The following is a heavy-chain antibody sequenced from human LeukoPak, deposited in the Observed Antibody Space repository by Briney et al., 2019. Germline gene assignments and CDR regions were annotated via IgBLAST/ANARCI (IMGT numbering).Heavy chain of an antibody. Sequence: TGGSLRLSCAASGFTVSSNYMSWVRQAPGKGLEWVSVIYSGGSTYYADSVKGRFTISRDNSKNTLYLQMNSLRAEDTALYYCAKGRRKQPNDAFDIWGQGTMVTVSS. V-gene: IGHV3-53*05. J-gene: IGHJ3*02. CDR3: AKGRRKQPNDAFDI. D-gene: IGHD5-18*01. CDR2: IYSGGST. CDR1: GFTVSSNY.